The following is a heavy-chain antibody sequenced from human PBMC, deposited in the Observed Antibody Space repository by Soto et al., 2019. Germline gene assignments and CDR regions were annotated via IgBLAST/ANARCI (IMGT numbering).Heavy chain of an antibody. J-gene: IGHJ3*01. CDR2: LTPLYGTA. V-gene: IGHV1-69*01. CDR1: GGIFKTDA. D-gene: IGHD5-18*01. Sequence: QVHLEQSGAEVKKPGSSVKVSCKASGGIFKTDAVAWVRQAPGQGLEWVGGLTPLYGTANYAQKCQGRVTITADESTGAAYMEVSSLRAEDTAVYYCVRDLTLGYRSGGDGFDVWGQGTMVTVS. CDR3: VRDLTLGYRSGGDGFDV.